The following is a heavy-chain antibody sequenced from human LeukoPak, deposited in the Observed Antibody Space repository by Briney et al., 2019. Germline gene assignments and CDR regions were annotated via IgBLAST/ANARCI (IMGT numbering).Heavy chain of an antibody. Sequence: GGSLRLSCAASGSTFSSYWMSWVRQAPGKGLEWMANIKQDGSEKYYVDSVKGRFTISRDNAKNSLYLQMNSLRAEDTAVYYCARDSALGGFDYWGQGTLVTVSS. CDR1: GSTFSSYW. D-gene: IGHD3-16*01. CDR2: IKQDGSEK. CDR3: ARDSALGGFDY. J-gene: IGHJ4*02. V-gene: IGHV3-7*01.